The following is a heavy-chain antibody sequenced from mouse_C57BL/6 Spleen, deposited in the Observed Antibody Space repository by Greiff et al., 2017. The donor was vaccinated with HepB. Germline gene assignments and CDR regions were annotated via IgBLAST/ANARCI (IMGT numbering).Heavy chain of an antibody. CDR1: GFTFSDYY. D-gene: IGHD4-1*01. V-gene: IGHV5-12*01. Sequence: EVQGVESGGGLVQPGGSLKLSCAASGFTFSDYYMYWVRQTPEKRLEWVAYISNGGGSTYYPDTVTGRFTISRDNAKNTLYLQMSRLKSEDTAMYYCARPRTGTTWFAYWGQGTLVTVSA. J-gene: IGHJ3*01. CDR2: ISNGGGST. CDR3: ARPRTGTTWFAY.